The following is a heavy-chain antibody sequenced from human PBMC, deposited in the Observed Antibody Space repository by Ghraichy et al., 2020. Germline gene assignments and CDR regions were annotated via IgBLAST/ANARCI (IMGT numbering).Heavy chain of an antibody. CDR3: AKDNRSGYDARYNY. J-gene: IGHJ4*02. CDR2: ISYDGSNK. CDR1: GFTFSSYG. V-gene: IGHV3-30*18. D-gene: IGHD5-12*01. Sequence: GGSLRLSCAASGFTFSSYGIHWVRQAPGKGLEWVAVISYDGSNKYYADSVKGRFTISRDNSKNTLYLQMNSLRAEDTAVYYCAKDNRSGYDARYNYWGQGTLVTVSS.